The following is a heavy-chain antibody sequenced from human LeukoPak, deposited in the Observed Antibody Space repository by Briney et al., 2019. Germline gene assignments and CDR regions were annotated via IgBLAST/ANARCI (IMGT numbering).Heavy chain of an antibody. CDR1: GYTFTSYG. J-gene: IGHJ4*02. D-gene: IGHD2-15*01. Sequence: ASVKVSCKASGYTFTSYGISWVRQAPGQGLEWMGWISAYNGNTNYAQKLQGRVTMTTDTSTSPAYMELRSLRSDDTAVYYCARDRLPYCSGGSCSLGYWGQGTLVTVSS. CDR2: ISAYNGNT. CDR3: ARDRLPYCSGGSCSLGY. V-gene: IGHV1-18*01.